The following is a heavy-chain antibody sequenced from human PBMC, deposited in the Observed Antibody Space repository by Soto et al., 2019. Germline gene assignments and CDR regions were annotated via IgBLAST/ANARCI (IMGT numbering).Heavy chain of an antibody. J-gene: IGHJ5*02. CDR3: ADIPDIYGALTDHYNWFDP. D-gene: IGHD4-17*01. CDR1: GFSLSTSGVG. V-gene: IGHV2-5*02. CDR2: IYWDDDK. Sequence: QITLKESGPTLVKPTQTLTLTCTFSGFSLSTSGVGVGWIRQPPGKALEWLALIYWDDDKRYSPSLKSRLTITKDTSNNQVVLTLTNMDPVDTATYYCADIPDIYGALTDHYNWFDPWGQGTLVTVSS.